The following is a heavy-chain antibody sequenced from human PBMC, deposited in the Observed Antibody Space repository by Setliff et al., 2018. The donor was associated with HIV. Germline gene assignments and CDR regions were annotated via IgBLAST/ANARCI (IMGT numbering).Heavy chain of an antibody. CDR3: ARDPGRYNGMDV. J-gene: IGHJ6*02. CDR1: GFTFSSYA. V-gene: IGHV3-23*01. Sequence: PGGSLRLSCAASGFTFSSYAMSWVRQAPGKGLEWVSAISGSGGSTYYADSVKGRFTISRDNSKNTLYLQMNSLRAEDTAVYYCARDPGRYNGMDVWGQGTTVTVSS. D-gene: IGHD1-20*01. CDR2: ISGSGGST.